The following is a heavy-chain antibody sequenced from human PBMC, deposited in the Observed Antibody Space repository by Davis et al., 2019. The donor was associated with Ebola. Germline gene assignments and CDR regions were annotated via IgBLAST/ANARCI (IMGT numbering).Heavy chain of an antibody. Sequence: GESLKISCAASGFTFSSYWMSWVRQAPGKGLEWVANIKQDGSEKYYVDSVKGRFTISRDNAKNSLYLQMNSLRAEDTAVYYCARLAVAGRWGFDYWGQGTLVTVSS. CDR1: GFTFSSYW. D-gene: IGHD6-19*01. V-gene: IGHV3-7*03. CDR3: ARLAVAGRWGFDY. CDR2: IKQDGSEK. J-gene: IGHJ4*02.